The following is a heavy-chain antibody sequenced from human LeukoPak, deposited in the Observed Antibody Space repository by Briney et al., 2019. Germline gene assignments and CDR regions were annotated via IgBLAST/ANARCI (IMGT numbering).Heavy chain of an antibody. J-gene: IGHJ5*02. CDR3: ARVGISNWFDP. CDR1: GYTFTNYA. Sequence: ASVKVSCKASGYTFTNYAMQWVRQAPGQRLEWMGWINAGNGNTRYSQRFQGRVTITRDTSASTVYMEVTSLRSEDTAVYYCARVGISNWFDPWGQGTLVTVSS. V-gene: IGHV1-3*01. D-gene: IGHD7-27*01. CDR2: INAGNGNT.